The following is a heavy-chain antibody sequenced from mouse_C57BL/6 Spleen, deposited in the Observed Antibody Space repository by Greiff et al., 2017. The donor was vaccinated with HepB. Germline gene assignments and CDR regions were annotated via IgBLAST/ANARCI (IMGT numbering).Heavy chain of an antibody. CDR3: ARMRDIYYDYDERLDY. CDR1: GYTFTSYW. Sequence: QVQLQQPGAELVRPGSSVKLSCKASGYTFTSYWMHWVKQRPGQGLEWIGMIHPNSGSTNYNEKFKSKATLTVDKSSSTAYMQLSSLTSEDSAVYYCARMRDIYYDYDERLDYWGQGTSVTVSS. CDR2: IHPNSGST. V-gene: IGHV1-64*01. D-gene: IGHD2-4*01. J-gene: IGHJ4*01.